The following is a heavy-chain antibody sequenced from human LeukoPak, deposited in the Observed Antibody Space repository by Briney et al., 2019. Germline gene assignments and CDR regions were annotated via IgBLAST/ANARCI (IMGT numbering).Heavy chain of an antibody. V-gene: IGHV4-38-2*02. CDR1: GYSISSGYY. D-gene: IGHD1-26*01. CDR3: ARGLLWTFFDY. J-gene: IGHJ4*02. CDR2: IYHSGST. Sequence: SETLSLTCTVSGYSISSGYYWGWIRQPPGKGLEWIGSIYHSGSTYYNPSLKSRLTISVDTSKNQFSLKLSSVTAADTAVYYCARGLLWTFFDYWGQGTLVTVSS.